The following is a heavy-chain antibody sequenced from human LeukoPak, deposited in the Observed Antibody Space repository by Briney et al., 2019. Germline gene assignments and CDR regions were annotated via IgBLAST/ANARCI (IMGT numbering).Heavy chain of an antibody. CDR1: GFTFDDYA. V-gene: IGHV3-43*02. CDR2: ISGDGGST. CDR3: AKAPSKTGYSSGWYDY. Sequence: PGGSLRLSCAASGFTFDDYAMHWVRQAPGKGLEWVSLISGDGGSTCYADSVKGRFTISRDNSKNSLYLQMNSLRTEDTALYYCAKAPSKTGYSSGWYDYWGQGTLVTVSS. D-gene: IGHD6-19*01. J-gene: IGHJ4*02.